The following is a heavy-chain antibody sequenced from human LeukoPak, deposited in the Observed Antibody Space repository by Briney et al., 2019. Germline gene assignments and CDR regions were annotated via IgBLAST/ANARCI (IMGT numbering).Heavy chain of an antibody. CDR2: IQYDGNNE. Sequence: PGGSLRLSCAASGFTFSGYGMHWVRQPPGKWLEWVAFIQYDGNNEYYADSVKGRFTVSRDNSKNTLYLQMNSLRTEDTAVYYCAKVRYGSELVDYWGQGTLATVSS. J-gene: IGHJ4*02. V-gene: IGHV3-30*02. D-gene: IGHD1-26*01. CDR1: GFTFSGYG. CDR3: AKVRYGSELVDY.